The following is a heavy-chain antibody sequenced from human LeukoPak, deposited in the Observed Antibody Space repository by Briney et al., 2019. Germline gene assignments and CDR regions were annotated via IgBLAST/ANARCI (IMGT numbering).Heavy chain of an antibody. CDR1: GARVTGSVCY. CDR2: MYYSGTA. D-gene: IGHD2-2*01. CDR3: VRRWYCSGSNCQKPSGFDS. J-gene: IGHJ5*01. V-gene: IGHV4-39*01. Sequence: PSETLSLTCSVSGARVTGSVCYWGWIRQAPGTGLEWIGEMYYSGTAYYNPSLGSRVSISADSSKNQFTLKLTSVTAADTSTYYCVRRWYCSGSNCQKPSGFDSWGQGKLVTVSS.